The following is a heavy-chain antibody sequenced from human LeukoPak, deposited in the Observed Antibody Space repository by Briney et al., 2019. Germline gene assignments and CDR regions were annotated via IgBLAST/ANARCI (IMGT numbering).Heavy chain of an antibody. CDR3: AKGSNFAFDN. CDR1: GFSFSNFW. Sequence: GGSLRLSCAASGFSFSNFWMHWVRQAPGMGLVWVSQINPDGTAALYADSVKGRFTISRDNAKNTLHLQMNTLRADDTAVYYCAKGSNFAFDNWGQEILVTVSS. D-gene: IGHD1-1*01. CDR2: INPDGTAA. J-gene: IGHJ4*02. V-gene: IGHV3-74*01.